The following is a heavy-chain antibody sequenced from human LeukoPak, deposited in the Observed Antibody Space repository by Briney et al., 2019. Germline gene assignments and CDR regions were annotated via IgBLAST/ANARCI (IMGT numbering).Heavy chain of an antibody. J-gene: IGHJ6*03. CDR1: GGTFSSYA. V-gene: IGHV1-69*13. D-gene: IGHD3-10*01. CDR2: IIPIFGTA. Sequence: SVKVSCKASGGTFSSYAISWVRQAPGQGLEWMGGIIPIFGTANYAQKFQGRVTITADESTSTAHMELSSLRSEDTAVYYCARGGALVDYGSGNAGYYYMDVWGKGTTVTISS. CDR3: ARGGALVDYGSGNAGYYYMDV.